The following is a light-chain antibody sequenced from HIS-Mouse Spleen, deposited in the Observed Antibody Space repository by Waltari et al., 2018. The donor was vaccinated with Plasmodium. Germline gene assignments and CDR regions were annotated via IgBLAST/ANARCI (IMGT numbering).Light chain of an antibody. J-gene: IGLJ3*02. V-gene: IGLV3-10*01. CDR3: YSTDSSGNHRV. CDR2: EDR. Sequence: SYELTQPPSVSVSPGQTARITCSGDALPKKSAYLYQQKPGQAPVLVIYEDRKRPAGIPERFSGSSSGTMATLTISGAQVEDEADYYCYSTDSSGNHRVFGGGTKLTVL. CDR1: ALPKKS.